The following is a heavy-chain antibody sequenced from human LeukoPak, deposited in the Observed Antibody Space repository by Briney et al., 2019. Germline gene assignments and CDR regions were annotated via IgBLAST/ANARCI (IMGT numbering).Heavy chain of an antibody. Sequence: SETLSLTCTVSGGSISSGDYYWSWIRQPPGKGLEWIGYIYYSGSTYYNPSLKSRVTISVDTSKNQFSLKLSSVTAADTAVYYCARLKLGAYFDLWGRGTLVTVSS. D-gene: IGHD3-16*01. V-gene: IGHV4-30-4*01. CDR3: ARLKLGAYFDL. CDR2: IYYSGST. CDR1: GGSISSGDYY. J-gene: IGHJ2*01.